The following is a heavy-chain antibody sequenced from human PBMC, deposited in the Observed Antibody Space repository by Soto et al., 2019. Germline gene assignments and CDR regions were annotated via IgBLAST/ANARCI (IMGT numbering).Heavy chain of an antibody. Sequence: ASVKVSCKASGSPFINYGISWVRRAPGQGLEWMGWINTYSGNTNHAQKLQGRVTMTTDTSTSTAYMELRSLRSDDTAVYYCARDPFDYDSDIVPPPSRGFDYWGQGTLVTVSS. D-gene: IGHD3-22*01. CDR3: ARDPFDYDSDIVPPPSRGFDY. J-gene: IGHJ4*02. CDR2: INTYSGNT. CDR1: GSPFINYG. V-gene: IGHV1-18*01.